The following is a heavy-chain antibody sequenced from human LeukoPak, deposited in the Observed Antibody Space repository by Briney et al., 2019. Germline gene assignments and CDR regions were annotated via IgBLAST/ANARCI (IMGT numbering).Heavy chain of an antibody. D-gene: IGHD3-22*01. CDR2: IYYSGST. J-gene: IGHJ3*02. V-gene: IGHV4-59*08. CDR3: ARRRSYYDSSGYPTDAFDI. CDR1: GGSISSYY. Sequence: SETLSLTCTVSGGSISSYYWSWIRQPPGKGLEWIGYIYYSGSTNYNPSLKSRVTISVDASKNQFSLKLSSVTAADTAVYYCARRRSYYDSSGYPTDAFDIWGQGTMVTVSS.